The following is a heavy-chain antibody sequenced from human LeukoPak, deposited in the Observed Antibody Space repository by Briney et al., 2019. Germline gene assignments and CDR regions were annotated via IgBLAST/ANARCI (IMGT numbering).Heavy chain of an antibody. CDR3: ATDPVGYCNADGCYSVDY. CDR1: GYTLIELS. V-gene: IGHV1-24*01. Sequence: ASVKVSCKVSGYTLIELSMHWVRQAPGKRVEWMGGFDPEHGETVYAQKFQGRLTMTEDTSTHTAYMELSSLRSDDTAVYYCATDPVGYCNADGCYSVDYWGQGTLVTVSS. J-gene: IGHJ4*02. CDR2: FDPEHGET. D-gene: IGHD2-15*01.